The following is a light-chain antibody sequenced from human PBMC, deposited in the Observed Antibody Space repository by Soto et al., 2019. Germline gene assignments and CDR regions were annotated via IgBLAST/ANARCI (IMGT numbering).Light chain of an antibody. CDR1: QDIGGR. CDR2: DAS. CDR3: QHYNTYPWT. Sequence: DIQMTQSPSSVSASVGDRITITCRASQDIGGRLAWFQQKPGKAPKFLIYDASSLESGVPSRFSGSGSGTIFTLTISSLQPDDFATYYCQHYNTYPWTFGQGTKVDIK. J-gene: IGKJ1*01. V-gene: IGKV1-5*01.